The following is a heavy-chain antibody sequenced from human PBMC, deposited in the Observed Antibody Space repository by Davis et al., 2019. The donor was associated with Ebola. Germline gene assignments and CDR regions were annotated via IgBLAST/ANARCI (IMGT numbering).Heavy chain of an antibody. V-gene: IGHV2-70*11. Sequence: SGPTLVKPTQTLTLTCTFSGFSLSTSGMCVSWIRQPPGKALEWLARIDWDDDKYYSTSLKTRLTVSKDPSKNQVVLTMTNMDPVDTATHYCARMKLYGSGSYYNEYHYTGGMDVWGQGTTVTVSS. D-gene: IGHD3-10*01. CDR3: ARMKLYGSGSYYNEYHYTGGMDV. CDR1: GFSLSTSGMC. J-gene: IGHJ6*02. CDR2: IDWDDDK.